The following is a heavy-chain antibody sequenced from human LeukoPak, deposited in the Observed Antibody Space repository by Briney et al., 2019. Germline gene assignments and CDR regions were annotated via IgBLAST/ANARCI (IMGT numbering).Heavy chain of an antibody. J-gene: IGHJ4*02. Sequence: ASVKVSSKASGYTFTGYYMHWVRQAPGQGLEWMGWINPNSGGTNYAQKFQGRVTMTRDTSISTAYMELSRLRSDDTAVYYCASGSYYAWVYLDYWGQGTLVTVSS. V-gene: IGHV1-2*02. CDR3: ASGSYYAWVYLDY. D-gene: IGHD1-26*01. CDR2: INPNSGGT. CDR1: GYTFTGYY.